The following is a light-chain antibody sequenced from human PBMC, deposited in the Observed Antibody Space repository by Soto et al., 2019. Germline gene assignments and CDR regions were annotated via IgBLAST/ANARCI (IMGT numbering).Light chain of an antibody. CDR1: QRVSSY. V-gene: IGKV3-11*01. Sequence: EIVLTQSPATLSLSPGERATLSCRASQRVSSYLAWYQPKPGQAPMLLIYDASNRATGIPARFSCSGSGTDFTLTISRLAPEDFAVYYCQQRSNWPPPYTFGQGTKLEIK. CDR3: QQRSNWPPPYT. J-gene: IGKJ2*01. CDR2: DAS.